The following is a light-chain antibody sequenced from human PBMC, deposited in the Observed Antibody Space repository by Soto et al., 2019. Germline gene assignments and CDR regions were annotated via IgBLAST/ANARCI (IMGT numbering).Light chain of an antibody. Sequence: DIQMTQSPSSLSASVGDRVTITCRASQSISNYLNWYQQKPGTAPKLLIYTASSLQSGVPSRFSGSGSGTDFTLTISSLQPEDFATYYCQPSHSTPLTFXGGTKADI. V-gene: IGKV1-39*01. J-gene: IGKJ4*01. CDR3: QPSHSTPLT. CDR2: TAS. CDR1: QSISNY.